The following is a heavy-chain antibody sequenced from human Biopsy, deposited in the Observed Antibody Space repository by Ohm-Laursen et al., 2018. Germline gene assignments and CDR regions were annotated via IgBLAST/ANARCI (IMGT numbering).Heavy chain of an antibody. Sequence: SETLSLTCNVSGGAINNYYWSWIRQPAGKGLEWIGRIYPGGSTNYNPSLKSRVTMSVDTSKKQLALRLRSVIAADTAMYYCASVVLGPTNDAFGLWGQGTMVVVSS. CDR3: ASVVLGPTNDAFGL. D-gene: IGHD3-22*01. V-gene: IGHV4-4*07. CDR2: IYPGGST. CDR1: GGAINNYY. J-gene: IGHJ3*01.